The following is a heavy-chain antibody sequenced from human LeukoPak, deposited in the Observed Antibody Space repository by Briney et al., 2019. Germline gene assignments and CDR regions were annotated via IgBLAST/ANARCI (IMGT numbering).Heavy chain of an antibody. CDR2: ISDSGGNT. CDR3: AKQSAGSAAWYSLHYDF. J-gene: IGHJ4*02. D-gene: IGHD6-13*01. Sequence: PGGSLRLSCAASGFTFSSYAMSWVRQAPGKGLEWVSAISDSGGNTYYADSVKGRFTISRDNSKDTLYLQMNGLRAEDTAVYFCAKQSAGSAAWYSLHYDFWGQGTLVTVSS. CDR1: GFTFSSYA. V-gene: IGHV3-23*01.